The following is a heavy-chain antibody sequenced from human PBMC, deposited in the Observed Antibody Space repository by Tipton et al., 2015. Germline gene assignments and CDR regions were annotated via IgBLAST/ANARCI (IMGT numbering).Heavy chain of an antibody. J-gene: IGHJ4*02. D-gene: IGHD3-10*01. CDR2: IIDSGTT. CDR3: ARYTAYGSGIYTYYFDY. V-gene: IGHV4-34*12. CDR1: GGSFSGYY. Sequence: TLSLTCAVSGGSFSGYYWSWIRQPPGKGLEWIGEIIDSGTTDYNPSLKSRVTLSVNTSENQFSLKLSSVTAADTAVYYCARYTAYGSGIYTYYFDYWGQGTLVTVSS.